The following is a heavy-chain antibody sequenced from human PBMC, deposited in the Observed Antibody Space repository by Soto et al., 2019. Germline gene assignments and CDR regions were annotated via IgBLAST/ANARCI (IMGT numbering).Heavy chain of an antibody. V-gene: IGHV3-30*18. J-gene: IGHJ4*02. D-gene: IGHD1-26*01. CDR1: GFTFSNYG. CDR3: SKEGGLSGSYYISSSYYFDY. CDR2: ISYDGSNT. Sequence: QVQLVESGGGVVQPGRSLRLSCAASGFTFSNYGMHWVRQAPGKGLEWVAIISYDGSNTYYADSVKRRFTISRDNSKNTLYLQMNSLTVEDTSVYYCSKEGGLSGSYYISSSYYFDYWGQGTLVTVSS.